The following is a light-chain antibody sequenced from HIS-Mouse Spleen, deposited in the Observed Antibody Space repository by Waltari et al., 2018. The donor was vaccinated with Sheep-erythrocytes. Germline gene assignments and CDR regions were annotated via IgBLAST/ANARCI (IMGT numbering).Light chain of an antibody. CDR1: ALPKKY. Sequence: SYELTQPPSVSVSPGQTARITCSGDALPKKYAYWYQKKSGQAPVLVSYEDSKRPSGIPERFSGSSSGTMATLTISGAQVEDDADYYCYSTDSSGNHWVFGGGTKLTVL. J-gene: IGLJ3*02. CDR2: EDS. CDR3: YSTDSSGNHWV. V-gene: IGLV3-10*01.